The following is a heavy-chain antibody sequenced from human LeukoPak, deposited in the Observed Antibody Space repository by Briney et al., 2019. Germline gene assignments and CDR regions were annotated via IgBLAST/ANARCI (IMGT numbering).Heavy chain of an antibody. V-gene: IGHV1-18*01. J-gene: IGHJ4*02. D-gene: IGHD2-2*01. CDR1: GYTFTSYG. CDR2: ISAYNGNT. CDR3: ARVKGYCSSTSCPPEDDY. Sequence: GASVKVSCKASGYTFTSYGISWVRQAPGQGLEWMGWISAYNGNTNYAQKLQGRVTMTTDTSTSTAYMELRSLRSDDTAVYYCARVKGYCSSTSCPPEDDYWGQGTLVTVSS.